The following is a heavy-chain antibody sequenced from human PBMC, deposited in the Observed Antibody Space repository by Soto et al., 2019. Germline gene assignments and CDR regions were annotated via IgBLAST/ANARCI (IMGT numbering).Heavy chain of an antibody. Sequence: PGESLKISCKGSGCSFISYWIVWVRQMPGKGLEWMGIIYPGDSDTRYSPSFQGQVTISADKSISTAYLQWSSLKASDTAMYYCARQLDSSGYYWVIWGQGTMVTVSS. CDR2: IYPGDSDT. CDR1: GCSFISYW. V-gene: IGHV5-51*01. CDR3: ARQLDSSGYYWVI. D-gene: IGHD3-22*01. J-gene: IGHJ3*02.